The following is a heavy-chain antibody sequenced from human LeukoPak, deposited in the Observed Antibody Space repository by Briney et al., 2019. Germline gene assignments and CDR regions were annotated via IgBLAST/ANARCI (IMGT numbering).Heavy chain of an antibody. V-gene: IGHV3-33*01. J-gene: IGHJ4*02. CDR3: ARDLGTAGSFYFDY. CDR1: GFTFRSYG. Sequence: PGRSLRLSCVASGFTFRSYGLHWVRETPGKGLEWVAVIWYDGSKKYSADSLQRRFTISRDDSKSTLYMQMNSLRAEDTAVYYCARDLGTAGSFYFDYWGQGTLVTVSS. D-gene: IGHD6-19*01. CDR2: IWYDGSKK.